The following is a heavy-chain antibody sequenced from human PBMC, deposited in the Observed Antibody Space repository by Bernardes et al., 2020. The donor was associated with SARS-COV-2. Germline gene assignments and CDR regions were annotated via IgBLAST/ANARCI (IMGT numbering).Heavy chain of an antibody. D-gene: IGHD2-21*01. V-gene: IGHV4-61*01. J-gene: IGHJ5*02. CDR2: IYYSGST. CDR3: ATDFCERTMCGHNRWLAWFDP. Sequence: SETLSLTCTVSGASVGSLSYHWSWIRQSPGKGLEWIGYIYYSGSTHYNPSLKSRVTMSVDTSQNQISLKLSSVTAADTAIYYCATDFCERTMCGHNRWLAWFDPWGQGTLVTVSS. CDR1: GASVGSLSYH.